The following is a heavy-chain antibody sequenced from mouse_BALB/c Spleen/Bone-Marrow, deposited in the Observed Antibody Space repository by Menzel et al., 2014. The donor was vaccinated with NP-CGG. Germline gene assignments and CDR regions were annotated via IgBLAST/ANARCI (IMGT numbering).Heavy chain of an antibody. V-gene: IGHV1-14*01. Sequence: VQLQQSGPELVKPGASVKMSCKASGYTFTSYIIHWVKQKPGPGLEWIGYINPYNDDTKYNERFRNKATLTSVKSSSTAYMELSSLTSDDSAVYYCARWHYYGAYWGQGTLVTVSA. CDR1: GYTFTSYI. D-gene: IGHD1-2*01. CDR2: INPYNDDT. CDR3: ARWHYYGAY. J-gene: IGHJ3*01.